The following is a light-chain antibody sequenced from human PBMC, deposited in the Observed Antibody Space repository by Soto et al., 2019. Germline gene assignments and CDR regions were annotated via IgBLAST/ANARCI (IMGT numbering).Light chain of an antibody. CDR2: EVS. CDR3: SSYAGSKNFYV. Sequence: QSALTQPPSASGSPGQSVTISCTGTSSDVGGYNYVSWYQQHPGNAPKLMIYEVSKRPSGVPDRFSGSKSGNTASLTVSGLQAEDEADYYCSSYAGSKNFYVFGTGTKLTVL. J-gene: IGLJ1*01. CDR1: SSDVGGYNY. V-gene: IGLV2-8*01.